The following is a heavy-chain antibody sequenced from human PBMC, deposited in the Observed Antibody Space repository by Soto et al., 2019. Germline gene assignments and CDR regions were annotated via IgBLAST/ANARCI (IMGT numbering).Heavy chain of an antibody. Sequence: QVQLVQSGAEVKKPGASVKVSCKASGYTFTGYYMHWVRQAPGQGLEWMGWINPNSGGTNYAQKFQGWVTMTRDTSISTAYMERSRLRSDDTAVYYCAREGNSSSWYPNYYYYYGMDVWGQGTTVTVSS. CDR1: GYTFTGYY. V-gene: IGHV1-2*04. CDR2: INPNSGGT. CDR3: AREGNSSSWYPNYYYYYGMDV. J-gene: IGHJ6*02. D-gene: IGHD6-13*01.